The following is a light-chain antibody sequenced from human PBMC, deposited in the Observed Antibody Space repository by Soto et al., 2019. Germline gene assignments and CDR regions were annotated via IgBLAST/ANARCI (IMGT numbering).Light chain of an antibody. CDR3: QQYGSSTRT. CDR1: QSVSSN. Sequence: VLTQSPGTLSLSPGERATLSCRASQSVSSNLAWYQQKPGQAPRFFIYGASTRATGIPDRFSVSVSGTDCTITISRLEHEDGAVYYCQQYGSSTRTFCQGTKVDIK. V-gene: IGKV3-20*01. CDR2: GAS. J-gene: IGKJ1*01.